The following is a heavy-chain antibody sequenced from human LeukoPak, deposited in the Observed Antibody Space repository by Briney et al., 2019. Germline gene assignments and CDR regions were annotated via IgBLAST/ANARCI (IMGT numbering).Heavy chain of an antibody. CDR1: DGSISSGGYY. CDR3: ARTAQYYYDSSGHWHAFDI. J-gene: IGHJ3*02. Sequence: PSETLSLTCTVSDGSISSGGYYWSWIRQHPGKGLERIGYIYYSGSTYYNPSLKRRVTISVDTSKNQFSLKLSSVTAADTAVYYCARTAQYYYDSSGHWHAFDIWGQGTMVTVSS. CDR2: IYYSGST. V-gene: IGHV4-31*03. D-gene: IGHD3-22*01.